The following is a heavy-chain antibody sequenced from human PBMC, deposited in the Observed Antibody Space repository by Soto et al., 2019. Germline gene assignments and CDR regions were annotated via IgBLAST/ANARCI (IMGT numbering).Heavy chain of an antibody. D-gene: IGHD3-3*01. Sequence: SEPLSLTCTVSGDTISDYYWSWIRQAPGKGLEWIGYAYYTGRADYNPSLKSRVSMSVDTSKNKLSLELTPVTAADTAVYYCARNQAGTVFGLPTHFYYMDVWGKGTTVT. CDR3: ARNQAGTVFGLPTHFYYMDV. J-gene: IGHJ6*03. CDR1: GDTISDYY. CDR2: AYYTGRA. V-gene: IGHV4-59*01.